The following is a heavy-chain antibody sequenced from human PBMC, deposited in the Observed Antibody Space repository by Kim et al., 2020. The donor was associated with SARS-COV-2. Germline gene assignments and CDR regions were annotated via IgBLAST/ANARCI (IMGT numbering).Heavy chain of an antibody. D-gene: IGHD3-22*01. CDR3: ARRSLGYYDSSGPQAAFDI. J-gene: IGHJ3*02. V-gene: IGHV4-59*01. CDR1: GGSISSYY. CDR2: IYYSGST. Sequence: SETLSLTCTVSGGSISSYYWSWIRQPPGKGLEWIGYIYYSGSTNYNPSLKSRVTISVDTSKNQFSLKLRSVTAADTAVYYCARRSLGYYDSSGPQAAFDIWGPGTMVAVSS.